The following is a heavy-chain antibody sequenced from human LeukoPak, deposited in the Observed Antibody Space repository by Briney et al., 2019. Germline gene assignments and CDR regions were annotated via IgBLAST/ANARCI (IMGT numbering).Heavy chain of an antibody. Sequence: PSQTLSLTCTVSGGSISSGGYYWSWIRQHPGKGLEWIGYIYYSGSTYYNPSLKSRVTISVDTSKNQFSLKLSSVTAADTAVYYCAVMVRGVKRLDYWGQGTLVTVSS. J-gene: IGHJ4*02. CDR1: GGSISSGGYY. D-gene: IGHD3-10*01. CDR2: IYYSGST. V-gene: IGHV4-31*03. CDR3: AVMVRGVKRLDY.